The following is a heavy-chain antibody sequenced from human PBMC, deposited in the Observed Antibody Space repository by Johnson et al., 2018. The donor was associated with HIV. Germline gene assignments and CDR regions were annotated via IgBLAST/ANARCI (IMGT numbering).Heavy chain of an antibody. CDR1: GFTFSSYA. D-gene: IGHD3-22*01. J-gene: IGHJ3*02. CDR2: ISYDGSNK. Sequence: VQLVESGGGVVQPGRSLRLSCAASGFTFSSYAMHWVRQAPGKGLEWVAVISYDGSNKYYADSVKGRFTISRDNSKNTLYLQMNSLRAEDTAVYYCASLITMIVVGYAFDIWGQGTMVTVSS. V-gene: IGHV3-30-3*01. CDR3: ASLITMIVVGYAFDI.